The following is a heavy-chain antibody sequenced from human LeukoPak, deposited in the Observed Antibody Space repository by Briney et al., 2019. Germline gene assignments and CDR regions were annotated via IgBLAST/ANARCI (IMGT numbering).Heavy chain of an antibody. CDR1: GFTVSSNY. Sequence: GGSLRLSCAASGFTVSSNYMSWVRQAPGKGPEWVSVIYSGGSTYYADSVKGRFTISRDNSKNTLYLQMSSLRAEDTAVYYCASRGVITVDDAFDIWGQGTMVTVSS. V-gene: IGHV3-53*01. CDR2: IYSGGST. CDR3: ASRGVITVDDAFDI. J-gene: IGHJ3*02. D-gene: IGHD3-10*01.